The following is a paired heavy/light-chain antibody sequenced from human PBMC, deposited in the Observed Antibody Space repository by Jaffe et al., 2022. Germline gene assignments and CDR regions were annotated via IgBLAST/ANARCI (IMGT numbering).Heavy chain of an antibody. D-gene: IGHD3-10*01. CDR3: ARGGYYGSGSYVWVYYYYYMDV. V-gene: IGHV7-4-1*02. Sequence: QVQLVQSGSELKKPGASVKVSCKASGYTFTSYAMNWVRQAPGQGLEWMGWINTNTGNPTYAQGFTGRFVFSLDTSVSTAYLQISSLKAEDTAVYYCARGGYYGSGSYVWVYYYYYMDVWGKGTTVTVSS. CDR1: GYTFTSYA. CDR2: INTNTGNP. J-gene: IGHJ6*03.
Light chain of an antibody. Sequence: QTVVTQEPSFSVSPGGTVTLTCGLSSGSVSTSYYPSWYQQTPGQAPRTLIYSTNTRSSGVPDRFSGSILGNKAALTITGAQADDESDYYCVLYMGSGSWVFGGGTKLTVL. CDR3: VLYMGSGSWV. CDR2: STN. J-gene: IGLJ3*02. V-gene: IGLV8-61*01. CDR1: SGSVSTSYY.